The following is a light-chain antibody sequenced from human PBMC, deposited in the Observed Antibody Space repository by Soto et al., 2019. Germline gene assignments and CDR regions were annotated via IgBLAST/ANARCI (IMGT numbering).Light chain of an antibody. CDR3: CSYAASRTSYV. CDR2: EGT. Sequence: QSALTQPASVSGSPGQSITISCTVTSSDVGSYNLVSWYQQHPGKAPKFMIYEGTKRPSGVSSRFSGSQSGNTASLTISGLHAEEEADYYCCSYAASRTSYVFGTGTKVTV. V-gene: IGLV2-23*01. CDR1: SSDVGSYNL. J-gene: IGLJ1*01.